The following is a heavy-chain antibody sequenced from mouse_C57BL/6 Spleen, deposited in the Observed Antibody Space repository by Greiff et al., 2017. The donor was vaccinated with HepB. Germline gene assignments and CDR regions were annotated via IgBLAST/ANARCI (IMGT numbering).Heavy chain of an antibody. CDR2: IDPETGGT. D-gene: IGHD1-1*01. CDR3: TRGRYYYGSLSWFAY. CDR1: GYTFTDYE. J-gene: IGHJ3*01. V-gene: IGHV1-15*01. Sequence: QVQLQQSGAELVRPGASVTLSCKASGYTFTDYEMHWVKQTPVHGLEWIGAIDPETGGTAYNQKFKGKAILTADKSSSTAYMELRSLTSEDSAVYYCTRGRYYYGSLSWFAYWGQGTLVTVSA.